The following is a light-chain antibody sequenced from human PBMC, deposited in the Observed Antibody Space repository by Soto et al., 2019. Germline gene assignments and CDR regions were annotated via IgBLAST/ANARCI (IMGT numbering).Light chain of an antibody. CDR2: LGS. Sequence: DIVMTQSPLSLPVTPGEPASISCRSSQSLLHGNGYNYLDWYLQKPGQSPQLLIYLGSSRASGVPDRFSGSGSGTDSTLKISRVEAEDVGVYYCMQALQAPWTFGQGTKLEIK. V-gene: IGKV2-28*01. CDR3: MQALQAPWT. J-gene: IGKJ2*02. CDR1: QSLLHGNGYNY.